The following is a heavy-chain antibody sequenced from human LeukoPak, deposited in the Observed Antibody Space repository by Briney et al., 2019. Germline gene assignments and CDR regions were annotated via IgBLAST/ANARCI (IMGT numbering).Heavy chain of an antibody. CDR1: GYSFTRYG. V-gene: IGHV1-18*04. J-gene: IGHJ6*02. CDR2: INAYNGNT. D-gene: IGHD3-10*01. Sequence: GASVKVSCKASGYSFTRYGFNWVRQAPGQGLEWMGWINAYNGNTKYAQKVQARVTMTTDTSTSTAYMELRSLRSDDTAVYYCTREGANYGVTGDVWGQGTTVIVS. CDR3: TREGANYGVTGDV.